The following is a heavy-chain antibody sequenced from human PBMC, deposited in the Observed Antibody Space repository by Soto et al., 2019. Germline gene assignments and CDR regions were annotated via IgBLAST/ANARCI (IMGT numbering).Heavy chain of an antibody. D-gene: IGHD5-12*01. CDR3: ARSRSTRQPFDY. CDR2: IYYTGSP. Sequence: SETLSLTCTVSNGSISTYYWSWIRQPPGRSLEWIGHIYYTGSPTYNPSLKSRVTISENTSKKTVSLTLISVTAEDTAVYYCARSRSTRQPFDYWGRGTLVTVSS. V-gene: IGHV4-59*01. J-gene: IGHJ4*02. CDR1: NGSISTYY.